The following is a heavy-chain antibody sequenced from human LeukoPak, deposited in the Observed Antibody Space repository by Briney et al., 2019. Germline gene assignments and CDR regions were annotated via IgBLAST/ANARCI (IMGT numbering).Heavy chain of an antibody. D-gene: IGHD1-7*01. Sequence: GGSLRLSCGASGFNFRDDWMHWVRQAPGKGLVWLSGIKVNEDDIGYADSVRGRFTISRDNDKNTLYLQMRSLRAEDTAVYYCVRDAPGTTPFDHWGQGTLVTVSS. J-gene: IGHJ4*02. CDR2: IKVNEDDI. CDR3: VRDAPGTTPFDH. CDR1: GFNFRDDW. V-gene: IGHV3-74*01.